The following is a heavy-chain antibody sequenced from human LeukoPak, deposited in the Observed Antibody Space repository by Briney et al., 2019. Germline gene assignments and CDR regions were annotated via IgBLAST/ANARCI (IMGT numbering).Heavy chain of an antibody. CDR3: ARGPTYCSGGSCYSSGWFDP. V-gene: IGHV1-8*01. D-gene: IGHD2-15*01. Sequence: GASVKVSCKASGYTFTSYDINWVRQATGQGLEWMGWMNPNSGNTGYAQKFQGRVTMTRNTSISTAYMELSSLRSEDTAVYYCARGPTYCSGGSCYSSGWFDPWGQGTLVTVSS. J-gene: IGHJ5*02. CDR1: GYTFTSYD. CDR2: MNPNSGNT.